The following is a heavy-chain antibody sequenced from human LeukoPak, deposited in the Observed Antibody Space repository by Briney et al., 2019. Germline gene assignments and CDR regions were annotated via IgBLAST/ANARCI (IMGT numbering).Heavy chain of an antibody. Sequence: PSETLSLTCTVSGGSISSYYWSWIRQPPGKGLEWIGYIYYSGSTNYNPSLKSRVTISVDTSKNQFSLKLSSVTAADTAVYYCARGAPGSSWSHDYWGQGTLVTVSS. D-gene: IGHD6-13*01. V-gene: IGHV4-59*01. CDR3: ARGAPGSSWSHDY. J-gene: IGHJ4*02. CDR1: GGSISSYY. CDR2: IYYSGST.